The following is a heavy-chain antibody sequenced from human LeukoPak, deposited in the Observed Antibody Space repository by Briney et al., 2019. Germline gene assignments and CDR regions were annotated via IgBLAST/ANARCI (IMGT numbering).Heavy chain of an antibody. D-gene: IGHD5-24*01. V-gene: IGHV4-59*08. CDR2: VSSDGTT. CDR3: ARLDGSVERCYNH. J-gene: IGHJ4*02. CDR1: GDSVTSSY. Sequence: SETLSLTCSVSGDSVTSSYWNWIRQPPGKGLEWIGYVSSDGTTNYTPSLRSRLIMSVDTAKNDISLILTSVTAADTAIYYCARLDGSVERCYNHWRRGTLVTVSS.